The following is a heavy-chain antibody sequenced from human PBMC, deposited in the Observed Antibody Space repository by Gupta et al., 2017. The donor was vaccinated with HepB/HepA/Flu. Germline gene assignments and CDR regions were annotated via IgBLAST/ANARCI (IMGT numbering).Heavy chain of an antibody. CDR3: ARVLRGYSYGPYEN. J-gene: IGHJ4*02. CDR2: VYFSGST. Sequence: QVQLQESGPGLVKPSETLSLTCTVSGGSINTYYWSWIRQPPGKGLEWIGYVYFSGSTNYNSSLRSRVTISVDTSKNQFFLKLTSVTAADTAVYYCARVLRGYSYGPYENWGQGTLVTVSS. V-gene: IGHV4-59*01. D-gene: IGHD5-18*01. CDR1: GGSINTYY.